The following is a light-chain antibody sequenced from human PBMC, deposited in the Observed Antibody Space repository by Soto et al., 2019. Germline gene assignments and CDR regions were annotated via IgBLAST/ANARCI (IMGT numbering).Light chain of an antibody. CDR1: QSVSSSY. CDR3: QQYGSLPRT. J-gene: IGKJ1*01. CDR2: GAS. Sequence: EIVLTQSPGTLSLSPGERATLSCRARQSVSSSYLAWYQQKPGQAPRLLIYGASSRATGIPDRFSGSGSGTDFTLTISRLEPEDFAVYYCQQYGSLPRTFGQGTEVEIK. V-gene: IGKV3-20*01.